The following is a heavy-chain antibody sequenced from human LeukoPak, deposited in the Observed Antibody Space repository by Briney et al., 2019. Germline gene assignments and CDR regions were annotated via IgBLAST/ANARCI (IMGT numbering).Heavy chain of an antibody. J-gene: IGHJ5*02. V-gene: IGHV4-59*11. CDR1: GGSISSHY. CDR2: IYYSGST. CDR3: ARESTMVTSWFDP. Sequence: SETLSLTCTDSGGSISSHYWSWIRQPPGKGLEWIGYIYYSGSTNYNPSLKSRVTISVDTSKNQFSLKLSSVTAADTAVYYCARESTMVTSWFDPWGQGTLVTVSS. D-gene: IGHD5-18*01.